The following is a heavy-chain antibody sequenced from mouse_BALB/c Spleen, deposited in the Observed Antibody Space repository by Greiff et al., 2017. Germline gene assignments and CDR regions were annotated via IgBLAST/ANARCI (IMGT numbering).Heavy chain of an antibody. CDR3: ARSGGNWFAD. J-gene: IGHJ3*01. CDR2: IYPGSGST. D-gene: IGHD2-1*01. V-gene: IGHV1-55*01. CDR1: GYNFTSYW. Sequence: QVQLQQPGAELVKPGTSVKLSCKASGYNFTSYWINWVKLRPGQGLEWIGDIYPGSGSTNYNEKFKSKATLTVDTSSSTAYMQLSSLASEDSALYYCARSGGNWFADWGQGTLVTVSA.